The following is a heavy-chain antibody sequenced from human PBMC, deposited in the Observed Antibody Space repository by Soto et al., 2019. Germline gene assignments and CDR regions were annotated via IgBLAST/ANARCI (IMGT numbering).Heavy chain of an antibody. V-gene: IGHV3-23*01. J-gene: IGHJ6*03. CDR1: GFTFSSYA. CDR3: AKAVAAGTTQKNYYYYYMDV. Sequence: EVQLLESGGGLVQPGGSLRLSCAASGFTFSSYAMSWVRQAPGKGLEWVSAISGSGGSTYYADSVKGRFTISRDNSKNTLYLQMNSLRAEDTAVYYCAKAVAAGTTQKNYYYYYMDVWGKGTTVTVSS. D-gene: IGHD1-7*01. CDR2: ISGSGGST.